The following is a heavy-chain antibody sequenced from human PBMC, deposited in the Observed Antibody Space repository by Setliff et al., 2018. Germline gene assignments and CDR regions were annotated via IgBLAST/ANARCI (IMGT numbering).Heavy chain of an antibody. D-gene: IGHD1-1*01. CDR1: GDTLTTYA. CDR3: ARDSQLGFYYFDS. Sequence: SVKVSCKASGDTLTTYAIHWVRQAPGRGLEWMGMIIPIFGSPHYAQRFQDRVIITADVSTRTAYMDLSSLRSEDTAIYYCARDSQLGFYYFDSWGRGTLVTVSS. J-gene: IGHJ4*02. CDR2: IIPIFGSP. V-gene: IGHV1-69*13.